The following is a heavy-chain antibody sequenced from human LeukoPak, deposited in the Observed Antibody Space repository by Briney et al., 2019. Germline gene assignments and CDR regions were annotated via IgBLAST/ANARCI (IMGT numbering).Heavy chain of an antibody. CDR3: ARDREYSGLDY. V-gene: IGHV4-59*01. CDR1: GGSISSYY. CDR2: IYYSGST. Sequence: SETLSLTCTVSGGSISSYYWSWIRQPPGKGLEWIGYIYYSGSTNYNPSLKSRVTISVDTSKNQFSLKLSSVTAADTAVYYCARDREYSGLDYWGQGTLVTVSS. D-gene: IGHD2/OR15-2a*01. J-gene: IGHJ4*02.